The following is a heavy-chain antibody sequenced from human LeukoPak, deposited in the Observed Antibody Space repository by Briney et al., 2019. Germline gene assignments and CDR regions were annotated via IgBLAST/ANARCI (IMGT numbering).Heavy chain of an antibody. V-gene: IGHV1-8*01. D-gene: IGHD4-17*01. CDR3: ARGHAKAYGDLQIDWFDP. J-gene: IGHJ5*02. CDR2: INPNNGKT. CDR1: GYTFISYD. Sequence: GASVKVSRKASGYTFISYDMNWVRQATGQGLEWIGWINPNNGKTGYAQKFQGRATMTRDTSISTVYMDLSSLRSEDTAVYYCARGHAKAYGDLQIDWFDPWGQGTLVTVSS.